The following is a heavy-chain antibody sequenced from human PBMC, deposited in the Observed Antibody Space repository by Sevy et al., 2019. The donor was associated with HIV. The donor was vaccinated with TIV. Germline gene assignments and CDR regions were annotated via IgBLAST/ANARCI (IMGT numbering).Heavy chain of an antibody. CDR1: GFTFSEYG. Sequence: GGSLRLSCAASGFTFSEYGMHWVRQAPGKGLEWVAVISHDGRNNKYNADSVKGRFTIPRDNSKNTVYLQMNSLRVEDTAIYYCARDRGEILSSAFKTWGQGTLVTVSS. V-gene: IGHV3-30*04. CDR2: ISHDGRNNK. J-gene: IGHJ4*02. D-gene: IGHD3-16*01. CDR3: ARDRGEILSSAFKT.